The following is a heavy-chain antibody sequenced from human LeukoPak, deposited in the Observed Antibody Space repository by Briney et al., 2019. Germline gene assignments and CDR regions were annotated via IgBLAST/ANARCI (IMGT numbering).Heavy chain of an antibody. CDR3: PRLPTAGYLNH. CDR2: IYYSGRT. Sequence: SETLSLTCTVPGDSIGGYYWGWIRQPPGKGLEWIAYIYYSGRTNSNPSLKSRVTISLDTSKHQFSLKLSSFTAADTAVSYCPRLPTAGYLNHRGQGTLVTVSS. CDR1: GDSIGGYY. J-gene: IGHJ4*02. D-gene: IGHD6-19*01. V-gene: IGHV4-59*08.